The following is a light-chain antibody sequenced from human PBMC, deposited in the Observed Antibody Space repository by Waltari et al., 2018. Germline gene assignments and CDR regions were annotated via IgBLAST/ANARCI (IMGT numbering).Light chain of an antibody. CDR1: RSVSRAV. Sequence: CRASRSVSRAVAWYQQKPGQAPRLLIYGASTRATGIPDRFSGSGSGTDFSLTISRLEPDDFAVYYCQHYLRLPVTFGQGTTVEI. CDR2: GAS. J-gene: IGKJ1*01. V-gene: IGKV3-20*01. CDR3: QHYLRLPVT.